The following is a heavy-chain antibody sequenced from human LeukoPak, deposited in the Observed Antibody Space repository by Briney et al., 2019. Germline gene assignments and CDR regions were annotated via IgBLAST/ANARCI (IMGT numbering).Heavy chain of an antibody. CDR1: GASISSYY. J-gene: IGHJ4*02. D-gene: IGHD4-17*01. Sequence: PSETLSLTCKVSGASISSYYWSWIRQPPGKGLEWIGYIYYSGDTKYNPALKSRVTISVDTSKNQFSLKLSSVTAADTAVYYCASSDYGDRYFDYWGQGTLVTVSS. CDR3: ASSDYGDRYFDY. CDR2: IYYSGDT. V-gene: IGHV4-59*01.